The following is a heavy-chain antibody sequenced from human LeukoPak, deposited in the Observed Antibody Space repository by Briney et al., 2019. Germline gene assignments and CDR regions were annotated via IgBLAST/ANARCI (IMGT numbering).Heavy chain of an antibody. CDR2: IYTSGST. CDR3: ARENSGSYREFDY. CDR1: GRSISSYY. D-gene: IGHD1-26*01. V-gene: IGHV4-4*07. J-gene: IGHJ4*02. Sequence: PSETLSLTCTVSGRSISSYYWSWIRQPAGKGLEWIGRIYTSGSTNYNASLKSRVSMSVDTSKNQFSLTLSSVTAADTAVFYCARENSGSYREFDYWGQGALVTVSS.